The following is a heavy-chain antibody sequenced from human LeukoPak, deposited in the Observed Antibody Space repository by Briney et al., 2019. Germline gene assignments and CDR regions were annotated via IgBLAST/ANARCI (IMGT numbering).Heavy chain of an antibody. CDR1: GGSFSGYY. D-gene: IGHD3-3*01. J-gene: IGHJ5*02. V-gene: IGHV4-34*01. CDR2: INHSGST. CDR3: ARHRIYDFWSGYYEHWFDP. Sequence: SETLSLTCAAYGGSFSGYYWSWIRQPPGKGLEWIGEINHSGSTNYNPSLKSRVTISVDTSKNQFSLKLSSVTAADTAVYYCARHRIYDFWSGYYEHWFDPWGQGTLVTVSS.